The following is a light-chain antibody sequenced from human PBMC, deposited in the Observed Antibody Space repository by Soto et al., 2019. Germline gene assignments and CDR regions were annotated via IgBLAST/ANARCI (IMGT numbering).Light chain of an antibody. CDR1: RSDVGAYNY. Sequence: QYALTQPASVSGSPGQSSAISCTGTRSDVGAYNYVSWYQQHPGKAPKLMISEVTNRPSGVSDRFSGSKSGNTASLTISGLQAEDEADYYCSSFTSRFTFVFGTGTKVTVL. V-gene: IGLV2-14*01. J-gene: IGLJ1*01. CDR3: SSFTSRFTFV. CDR2: EVT.